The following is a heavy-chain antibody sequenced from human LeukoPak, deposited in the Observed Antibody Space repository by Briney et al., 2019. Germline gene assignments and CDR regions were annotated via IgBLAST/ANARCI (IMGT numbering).Heavy chain of an antibody. V-gene: IGHV4-31*03. CDR3: ARETPPGDFWSGPQGSYYGMDV. Sequence: PSETLSLTCTVSGGSISSGGYYWSWIRQHPGKGLEWIGYIYYSGSTYYNPSLKSRVTISVDTSKNQFSLKLSSVTAADTAVYYCARETPPGDFWSGPQGSYYGMDVWGQGTTVTVSS. J-gene: IGHJ6*02. D-gene: IGHD3-3*01. CDR2: IYYSGST. CDR1: GGSISSGGYY.